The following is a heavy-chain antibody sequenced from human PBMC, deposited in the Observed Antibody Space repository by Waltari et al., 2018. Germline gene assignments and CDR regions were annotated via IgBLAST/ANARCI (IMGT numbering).Heavy chain of an antibody. CDR1: GGSFSGYY. J-gene: IGHJ4*02. D-gene: IGHD2-2*01. Sequence: QVQLQQWGAGLLKPSETLSLTCAVYGGSFSGYYWSWIRQPPGKGLEWIGEINHRGSTNYIPSLKSRVTISVDTSKNQFSLKLSSVTAADTAVYYCARGWGGGQLPLDYWGQGTLVTVSS. V-gene: IGHV4-34*01. CDR2: INHRGST. CDR3: ARGWGGGQLPLDY.